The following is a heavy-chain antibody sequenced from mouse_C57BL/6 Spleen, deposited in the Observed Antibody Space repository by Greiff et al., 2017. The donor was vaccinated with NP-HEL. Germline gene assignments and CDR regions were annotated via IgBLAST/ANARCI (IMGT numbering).Heavy chain of an antibody. J-gene: IGHJ1*03. Sequence: EVKLEESGGGLVKPGGSLKLSCAASGFTFSSYAMSWVRQTPEKRLEWVATISDGGSYTYYPDNVKGRFTISRDNAKNNLYLQMSHLKSEDTAMYYCARGPYYGYYGYFDVWGTGTTVTVAS. CDR2: ISDGGSYT. V-gene: IGHV5-4*03. CDR3: ARGPYYGYYGYFDV. CDR1: GFTFSSYA. D-gene: IGHD2-9*01.